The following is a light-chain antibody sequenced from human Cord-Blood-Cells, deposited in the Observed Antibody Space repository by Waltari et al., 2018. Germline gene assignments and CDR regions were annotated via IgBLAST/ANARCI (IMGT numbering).Light chain of an antibody. J-gene: IGKJ1*01. V-gene: IGKV1-39*01. CDR1: QSISCY. CDR2: AAS. Sequence: DIKMTQSPPSLSASVGDRVTITCRASQSISCYLNLYQQKPGKAPKLLIYAASSLQSGVPSRFSGRGSVTDFTLTISSRQPEDFATYYCQQSYSTPRTFGQGTKVEIK. CDR3: QQSYSTPRT.